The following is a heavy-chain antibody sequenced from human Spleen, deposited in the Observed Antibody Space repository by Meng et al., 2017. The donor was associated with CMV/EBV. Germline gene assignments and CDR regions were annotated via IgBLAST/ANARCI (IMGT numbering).Heavy chain of an antibody. CDR2: ISAYNGNT. Sequence: ASVKVSCKASGYTFTSYGISWVRQAPGQGLEWMGWISAYNGNTNYAQKLQGRVTVTTDTSTSTAYMELRSLRSDDTAVYYCARRSSSKGARYYYGMDVWGHGTTVTVSS. D-gene: IGHD6-6*01. CDR3: ARRSSSKGARYYYGMDV. J-gene: IGHJ6*02. V-gene: IGHV1-18*01. CDR1: GYTFTSYG.